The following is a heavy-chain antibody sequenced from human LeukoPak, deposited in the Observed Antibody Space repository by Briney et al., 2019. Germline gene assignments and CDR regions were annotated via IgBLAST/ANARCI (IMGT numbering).Heavy chain of an antibody. Sequence: ASVKVSCKASGYTFTSYAMHWVRQAPGQRLEWMGWINAGNGNTKYSQKFQGRVTIIRDTSASTAYMELSSLRSEDTAVYYCARSVYYDSXGRYGMDVWGQGTTVTVSS. V-gene: IGHV1-3*01. J-gene: IGHJ6*02. D-gene: IGHD3-22*01. CDR3: ARSVYYDSXGRYGMDV. CDR2: INAGNGNT. CDR1: GYTFTSYA.